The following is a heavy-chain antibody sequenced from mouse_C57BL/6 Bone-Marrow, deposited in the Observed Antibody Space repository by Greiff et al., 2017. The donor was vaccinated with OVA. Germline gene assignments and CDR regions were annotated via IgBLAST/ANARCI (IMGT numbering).Heavy chain of an antibody. CDR1: GFTFSSYA. Sequence: EVKLVESGGGLVKPGGSLKLSCAASGFTFSSYAMSWVRQTPEKRLEWVATISDGGSYTYYPDNVKGRFTISRDNAKNSLYLQMSHLKSEDTAMYYCARDREITTVVVPYAMDYWGQGTSVTVSS. J-gene: IGHJ4*01. CDR2: ISDGGSYT. D-gene: IGHD1-1*01. V-gene: IGHV5-4*01. CDR3: ARDREITTVVVPYAMDY.